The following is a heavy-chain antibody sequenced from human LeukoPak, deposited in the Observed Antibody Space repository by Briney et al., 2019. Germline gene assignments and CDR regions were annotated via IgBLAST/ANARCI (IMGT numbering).Heavy chain of an antibody. J-gene: IGHJ5*02. CDR1: GGTFSSYA. V-gene: IGHV1-69*13. CDR3: ARDQGVTTLGDKDDNWFDP. CDR2: IIPIFGTA. D-gene: IGHD4-11*01. Sequence: GASVKVSCKASGGTFSSYAISWVRRAPGQGLEWMGGIIPIFGTANYAQKFQGRVTITADESTSTAYMGLSSLRSEDTAVYYCARDQGVTTLGDKDDNWFDPWGQGTLVTVSS.